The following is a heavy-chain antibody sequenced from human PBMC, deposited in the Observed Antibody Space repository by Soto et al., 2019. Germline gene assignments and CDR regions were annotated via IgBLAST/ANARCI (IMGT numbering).Heavy chain of an antibody. CDR1: GYTFTSYA. D-gene: IGHD3-10*01. CDR3: ARGYYYGSGRGNWFDP. CDR2: INAGNGNT. J-gene: IGHJ5*02. V-gene: IGHV1-3*01. Sequence: GASVKVSCKASGYTFTSYAMHWVRQAPGQRLEWMGWINAGNGNTKYSQKFQGRVTITRDTSASTAYMELSSLRSEDTAVYYCARGYYYGSGRGNWFDPWGQGTLVTVSS.